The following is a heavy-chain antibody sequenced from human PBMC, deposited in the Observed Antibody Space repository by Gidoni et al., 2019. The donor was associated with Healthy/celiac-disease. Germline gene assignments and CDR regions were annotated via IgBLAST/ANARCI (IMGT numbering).Heavy chain of an antibody. Sequence: QVQLQESGPGLVRPSQTLSLTCTVSGDSISSGAYYWSWIRQHPGKGLEWIGYIYHSGSTYYNPSLKSRITISVDTSKNQFSLKLNSVTAADTAVYYCTRDGDYGSGSYFQPIDYWGQGTLVTVSS. J-gene: IGHJ4*02. CDR2: IYHSGST. V-gene: IGHV4-31*03. CDR3: TRDGDYGSGSYFQPIDY. CDR1: GDSISSGAYY. D-gene: IGHD3-10*01.